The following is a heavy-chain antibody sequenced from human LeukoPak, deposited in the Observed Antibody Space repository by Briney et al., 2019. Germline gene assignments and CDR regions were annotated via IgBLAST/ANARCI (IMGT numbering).Heavy chain of an antibody. CDR1: GGSFSGYY. D-gene: IGHD4-17*01. CDR3: ARGTTTPRFFDY. V-gene: IGHV4-34*01. J-gene: IGHJ4*02. Sequence: SETLSLTCAVYGGSFSGYYWSWIRQPPGKGLEWIGEINHSGSTNYNPSLKSRVTISVDTSKNQFSLKLSSVTAADTAVYYCARGTTTPRFFDYRGQGTLVTVSS. CDR2: INHSGST.